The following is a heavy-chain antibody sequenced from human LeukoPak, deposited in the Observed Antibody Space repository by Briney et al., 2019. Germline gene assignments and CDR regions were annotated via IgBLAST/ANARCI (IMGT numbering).Heavy chain of an antibody. Sequence: ASVKVSCKASGYTFTSYGISWVRQAPGQGLEWMGWISAYNGNTRYAQNLQGRVTMTTDTSTSTAYMELRSLRSDDTAVYYCARDSTDWSFLDYWGQGTLVTVSS. CDR3: ARDSTDWSFLDY. CDR2: ISAYNGNT. V-gene: IGHV1-18*01. J-gene: IGHJ4*02. D-gene: IGHD6-19*01. CDR1: GYTFTSYG.